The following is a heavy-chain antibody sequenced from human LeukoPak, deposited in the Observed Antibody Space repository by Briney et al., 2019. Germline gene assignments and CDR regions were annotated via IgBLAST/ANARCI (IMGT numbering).Heavy chain of an antibody. CDR1: GVSISSYY. V-gene: IGHV4-59*01. D-gene: IGHD3-10*01. Sequence: SETLSLTCTVSGVSISSYYWSWIRQPPGKGLEWIGYIYYSGSTNYNPSLKSRVTISVDTSKNQFSLKLSSVTAADTAVYYCARARSYGSGSSYYMDVWGKGTTVTISS. CDR2: IYYSGST. CDR3: ARARSYGSGSSYYMDV. J-gene: IGHJ6*03.